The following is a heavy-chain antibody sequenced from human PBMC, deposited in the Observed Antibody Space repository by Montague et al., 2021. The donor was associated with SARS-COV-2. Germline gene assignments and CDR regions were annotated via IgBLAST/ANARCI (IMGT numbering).Heavy chain of an antibody. CDR2: ISHGGST. D-gene: IGHD3-3*01. CDR1: NGSFSSFY. V-gene: IGHV4-34*01. CDR3: ARTYTYYDFWSGYPWDYYMDV. J-gene: IGHJ6*03. Sequence: SETLSLTCAVFNGSFSSFYWNWIRQPPGKGLEWIGEISHGGSTYYNSSLKSRVTVSVDTSKNQFSLKLSSVTAADTAVYYCARTYTYYDFWSGYPWDYYMDVWGKGTTVTVSS.